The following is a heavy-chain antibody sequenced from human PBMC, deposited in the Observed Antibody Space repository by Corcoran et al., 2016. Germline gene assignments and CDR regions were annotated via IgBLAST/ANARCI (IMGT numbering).Heavy chain of an antibody. CDR3: AKDQGEGAARATRDY. V-gene: IGHV3-30*18. Sequence: QVQLVESGGGVVQPGRSLRLSCAASGFTFSSYGMHWVRQAPGKGLEWVAVISYDGSNKYYADSVKGRFTISRDNSKNTLYLQMNSLRAEDTAVYYCAKDQGEGAARATRDYWGQGTLVTVSS. CDR2: ISYDGSNK. D-gene: IGHD6-6*01. CDR1: GFTFSSYG. J-gene: IGHJ4*02.